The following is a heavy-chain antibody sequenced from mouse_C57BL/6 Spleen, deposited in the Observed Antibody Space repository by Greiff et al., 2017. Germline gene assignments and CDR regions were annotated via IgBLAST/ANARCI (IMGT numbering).Heavy chain of an antibody. CDR3: ARLRDYEDYAMDY. V-gene: IGHV1-82*01. D-gene: IGHD2-4*01. CDR1: GYAFSSSW. CDR2: IYPGDGAT. J-gene: IGHJ4*01. Sequence: VQLQQSGPELVKPGASVKISCKASGYAFSSSWMNWVKQRPGKGLEWIGRIYPGDGATNYNGKFKGKATLTADKSSSTAYMQLSSLTSEDSAVYFCARLRDYEDYAMDYWGQGTSVTVSS.